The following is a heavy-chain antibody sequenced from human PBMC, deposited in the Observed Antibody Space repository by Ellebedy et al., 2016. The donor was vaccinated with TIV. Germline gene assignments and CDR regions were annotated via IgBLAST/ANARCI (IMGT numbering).Heavy chain of an antibody. D-gene: IGHD3-3*01. CDR2: ISASGATT. CDR3: AKDRDTILPLGWYFAL. V-gene: IGHV3-23*01. J-gene: IGHJ2*01. Sequence: GESLKISCAASGFTFSTNAMTWVRQAPGKGLEWVSFISASGATTYYADSVKGRFTISRDNSKNTLYLQMNSLRAEDTAVYYCAKDRDTILPLGWYFALWGRGTLVTVSS. CDR1: GFTFSTNA.